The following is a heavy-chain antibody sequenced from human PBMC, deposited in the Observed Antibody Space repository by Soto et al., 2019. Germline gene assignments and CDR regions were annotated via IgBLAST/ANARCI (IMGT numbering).Heavy chain of an antibody. J-gene: IGHJ3*01. Sequence: GGSLRLSCVASGSGFTFSNYYMDWVRQAPGKGMDWVGRIANKANSYTTKYAASVSGRFTISRDDPNNSLYLQMNNLKAEDTAVYYCTRGYSGVDIYAFDVWGQEAMVTVSS. CDR3: TRGYSGVDIYAFDV. CDR2: IANKANSYTT. D-gene: IGHD5-12*01. V-gene: IGHV3-72*01. CDR1: GSGFTFSNYY.